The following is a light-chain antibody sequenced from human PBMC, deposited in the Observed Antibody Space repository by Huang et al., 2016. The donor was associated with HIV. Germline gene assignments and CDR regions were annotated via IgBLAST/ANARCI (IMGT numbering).Light chain of an antibody. J-gene: IGKJ3*01. V-gene: IGKV3-20*01. CDR3: QQYGTSPVT. CDR1: QSVINNY. CDR2: GAS. Sequence: EIVLTQSPGTLSLSPGERATLSCRASQSVINNYLAWYQQKPGQAPRLLIHGASSRATGIPDRFSGSGSGTDFTLTISRLEPEDFAVYYCQQYGTSPVTFGPGTKVDI.